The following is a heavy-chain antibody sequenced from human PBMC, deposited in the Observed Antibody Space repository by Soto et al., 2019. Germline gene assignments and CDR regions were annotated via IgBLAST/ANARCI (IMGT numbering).Heavy chain of an antibody. D-gene: IGHD2-15*01. J-gene: IGHJ3*02. CDR3: AAQDGGYCRGGSCYPCDAFDI. CDR2: IAVGGVNT. Sequence: EASVKVSCKASGVTFTSSAVQWVGRARGRRLEWIGGIAVGGVNTHYAQGFQERVTIGRDMSTSTTCMEVCSLRSEDTALYYCAAQDGGYCRGGSCYPCDAFDIWG. CDR1: GVTFTSSA. V-gene: IGHV1-58*01.